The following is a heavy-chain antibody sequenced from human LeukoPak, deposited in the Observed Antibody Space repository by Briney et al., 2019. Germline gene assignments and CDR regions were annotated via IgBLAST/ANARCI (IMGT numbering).Heavy chain of an antibody. CDR2: INHSGST. J-gene: IGHJ4*02. V-gene: IGHV4-34*01. D-gene: IGHD5-12*01. CDR1: GGSFSGYY. CDR3: ARGLRRWLRDPFDY. Sequence: SETLSLTCAVYGGSFSGYYWNWVRQPPGKGLERIGEINHSGSTNYNPSLKSRVTISVDTSKNQFSLKLSSVTAADTAVYYCARGLRRWLRDPFDYWGQGTLVTVSS.